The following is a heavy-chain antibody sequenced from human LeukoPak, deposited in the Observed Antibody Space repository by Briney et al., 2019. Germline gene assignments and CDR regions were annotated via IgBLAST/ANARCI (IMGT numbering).Heavy chain of an antibody. V-gene: IGHV3-21*06. Sequence: GDSLRLSCRGSGFTFSDHAMAWVRQAPGKGLEWVSSIASNNDYRYSADALRGRFTISRDNAKNSLSLQMNSLRPDDTAVYYCARKSLVVGTNAFDIWGQGTMVTVSS. D-gene: IGHD2-15*01. CDR2: IASNNDYR. J-gene: IGHJ3*02. CDR1: GFTFSDHA. CDR3: ARKSLVVGTNAFDI.